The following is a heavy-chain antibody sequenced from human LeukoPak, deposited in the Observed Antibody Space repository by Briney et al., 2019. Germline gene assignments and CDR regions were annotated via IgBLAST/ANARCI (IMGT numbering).Heavy chain of an antibody. J-gene: IGHJ5*02. CDR1: GYTFTNSF. CDR3: ARRDCVGDCYSNWFDP. V-gene: IGHV1-46*01. CDR2: INPRGGST. D-gene: IGHD2-21*02. Sequence: ASVKVSCKASGYTFTNSFMHWVRQAPGQGLEWMGIINPRGGSTGYAQKFQGRITMTTDMSTRTVYMELSSLESEDTAVYYCARRDCVGDCYSNWFDPWGQGTLVTVSS.